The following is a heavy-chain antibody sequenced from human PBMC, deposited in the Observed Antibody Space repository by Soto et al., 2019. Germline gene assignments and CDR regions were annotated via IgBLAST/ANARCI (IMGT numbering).Heavy chain of an antibody. CDR3: ARGELYCSGGSCYAAAFDY. J-gene: IGHJ4*02. V-gene: IGHV1-69*01. D-gene: IGHD2-15*01. Sequence: QVQLVQSGAEVKKPGSSVKVSCKASGGTFSSYAISWVRQAPGQGLEWMGGIIPIFGTANYAQKFQGRVTITADESTSTAYMELSSLRYEDTAVYYCARGELYCSGGSCYAAAFDYWGQGTLVTVSS. CDR1: GGTFSSYA. CDR2: IIPIFGTA.